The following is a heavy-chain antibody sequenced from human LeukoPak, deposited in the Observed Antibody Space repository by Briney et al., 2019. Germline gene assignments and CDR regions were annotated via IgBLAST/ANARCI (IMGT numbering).Heavy chain of an antibody. J-gene: IGHJ4*02. D-gene: IGHD5-18*01. Sequence: GESLKTSCKGSGYSFTTYWIGWVRQMPGKGLEWMGIIYPGDSEIRYSPSFQGQVTIAADKSTSTAYLQWSSLKASDTAMYYCVRSRGYSYGYSYYFDNWGQGTLVTVSS. V-gene: IGHV5-51*01. CDR1: GYSFTTYW. CDR2: IYPGDSEI. CDR3: VRSRGYSYGYSYYFDN.